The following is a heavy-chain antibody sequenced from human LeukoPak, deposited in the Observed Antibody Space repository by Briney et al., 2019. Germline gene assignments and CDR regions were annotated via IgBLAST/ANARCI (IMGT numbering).Heavy chain of an antibody. D-gene: IGHD3-10*01. J-gene: IGHJ3*02. CDR3: ASGRVGSGAFDI. Sequence: GGSLRLSCAASGFTFSSYSMNWVRQAPGKGLEWVSSISSSSSYIYYADSVKGRFTIPRDNAKNSLYLRMNSLRAEDTAVYYCASGRVGSGAFDIWGQGTMVTVSS. V-gene: IGHV3-21*01. CDR2: ISSSSSYI. CDR1: GFTFSSYS.